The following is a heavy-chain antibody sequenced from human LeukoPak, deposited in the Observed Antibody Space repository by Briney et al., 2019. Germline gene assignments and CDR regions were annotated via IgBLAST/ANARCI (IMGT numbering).Heavy chain of an antibody. Sequence: SETLSLTCTVSGGYIITSGHYWGWIRQPPGKGLEWIGSVYYTGVTSTNPFFRSRMSLSVDTSKNQFSLNLTSVTAADAAVYYCARERSSSGGHNWFDPWGQGTLVTVSS. D-gene: IGHD4-23*01. CDR2: VYYTGVT. CDR1: GGYIITSGHY. CDR3: ARERSSSGGHNWFDP. J-gene: IGHJ5*02. V-gene: IGHV4-39*07.